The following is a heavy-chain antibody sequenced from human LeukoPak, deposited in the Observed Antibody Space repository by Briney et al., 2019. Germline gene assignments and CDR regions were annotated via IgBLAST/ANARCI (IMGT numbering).Heavy chain of an antibody. V-gene: IGHV4-38-2*02. CDR2: IYRSGST. D-gene: IGHD5-18*01. Sequence: PSETLSLTCTVSGYSISSGYYWGWIRQPPGKGLEWIGSIYRSGSTYYNPSLKSRVTITVDTSKNQFSLKLSSVTAADTAVYYCASFRTHSYGYGGFDYWGQGTLVTVSS. J-gene: IGHJ4*02. CDR3: ASFRTHSYGYGGFDY. CDR1: GYSISSGYY.